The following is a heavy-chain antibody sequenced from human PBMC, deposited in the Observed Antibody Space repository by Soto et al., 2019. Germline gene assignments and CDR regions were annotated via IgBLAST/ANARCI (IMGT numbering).Heavy chain of an antibody. CDR3: VKDREASRRMGASDDFDI. CDR1: GFTFSTYA. V-gene: IGHV3-64D*06. J-gene: IGHJ3*02. D-gene: IGHD1-26*01. CDR2: ISSNGGST. Sequence: PGGSLRLSCSASGFTFSTYAMHWVRQAPGQGLEYVSAISSNGGSTYYADSVKGRFTISRDNSKNTLDLQMSSLRAEDTAVYYCVKDREASRRMGASDDFDIWGQGTLVTVSS.